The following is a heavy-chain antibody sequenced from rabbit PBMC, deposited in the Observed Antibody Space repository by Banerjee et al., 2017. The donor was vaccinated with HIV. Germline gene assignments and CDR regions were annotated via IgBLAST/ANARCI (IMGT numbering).Heavy chain of an antibody. J-gene: IGHJ4*01. D-gene: IGHD8-1*01. CDR3: ARYGYAGSSYYPLKL. CDR2: IYAGDGST. CDR1: GFDFSSKA. Sequence: EESGGDLVQPEGSLTLTCKASGFDFSSKAMCWVRQAPGKGPEWIACIYAGDGSTEYASWAKGRFTVSSHNAQNTLYLQLNSLTAADTATYFCARYGYAGSSYYPLKLWGPGTLVTVS. V-gene: IGHV1S47*01.